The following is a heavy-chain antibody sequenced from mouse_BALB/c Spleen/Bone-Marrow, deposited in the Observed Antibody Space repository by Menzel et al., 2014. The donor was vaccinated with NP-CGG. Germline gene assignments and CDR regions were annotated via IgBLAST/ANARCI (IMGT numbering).Heavy chain of an antibody. CDR3: ARLYYYGNFAY. Sequence: EVHLVESGGGLAQPGGSLKLSCAASGFDFSRYWMSWVRQAPGKGLEWIGEINPGSSTINYTPSLKDKFIISRDNAKNTLYLQMSKVRSEDTALYYCARLYYYGNFAYWGQGTTLTVSS. J-gene: IGHJ2*01. D-gene: IGHD1-1*01. CDR1: GFDFSRYW. V-gene: IGHV4-1*02. CDR2: INPGSSTI.